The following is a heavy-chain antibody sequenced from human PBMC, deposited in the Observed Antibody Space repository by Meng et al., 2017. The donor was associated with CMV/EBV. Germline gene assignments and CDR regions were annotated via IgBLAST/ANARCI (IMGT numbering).Heavy chain of an antibody. CDR3: ARGLLGRMSYGMDV. CDR2: INHSGST. D-gene: IGHD2-8*02. V-gene: IGHV4-34*01. Sequence: GSLRLSCAVYGGSFSGYYWSWIRQPPGKGLEWIGEINHSGSTNYNPSLKSRVTISVDTSKNQFSLKLSSVTAADTAVYYCARGLLGRMSYGMDVWGQGTTVNVSS. CDR1: GGSFSGYY. J-gene: IGHJ6*02.